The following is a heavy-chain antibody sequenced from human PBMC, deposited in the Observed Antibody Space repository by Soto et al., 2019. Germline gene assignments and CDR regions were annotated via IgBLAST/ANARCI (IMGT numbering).Heavy chain of an antibody. CDR3: VRERRELFDF. CDR2: IYKSGSA. CDR1: GGSISIGDYY. D-gene: IGHD1-26*01. Sequence: QVQLQESGPGLVKPSQTLSLTFTVSGGSISIGDYYWNWIRQPPGKGLEWIGYIYKSGSANYNPSRKNRVTMSIGTSKNQYSLKLNSVNAADTSLYYCVRERRELFDFWGQGTLVTVSS. J-gene: IGHJ4*02. V-gene: IGHV4-30-4*01.